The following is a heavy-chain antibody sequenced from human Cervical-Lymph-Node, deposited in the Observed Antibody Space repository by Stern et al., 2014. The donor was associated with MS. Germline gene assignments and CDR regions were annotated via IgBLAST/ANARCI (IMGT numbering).Heavy chain of an antibody. CDR1: GFSLSTSGVG. D-gene: IGHD2-2*01. CDR2: IYWGDSK. CDR3: ATHAPGVVPAALDY. Sequence: ESGPTLVKPTQTLTLTCTFSGFSLSTSGVGVGWIRQPPGKALEWLAFIYWGDSKRYSPSLKNRLTITKDTSKNQVVLTMNNMDPVDTATFYCATHAPGVVPAALDYWGQGTLVTVS. J-gene: IGHJ4*02. V-gene: IGHV2-5*02.